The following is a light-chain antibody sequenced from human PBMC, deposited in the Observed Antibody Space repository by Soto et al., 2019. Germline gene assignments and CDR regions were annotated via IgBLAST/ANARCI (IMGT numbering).Light chain of an antibody. V-gene: IGKV3-15*01. J-gene: IGKJ5*01. CDR2: GAS. CDR3: QQYNQWPIT. Sequence: EIVMTQSPATLSVSPGERATLSCRASQSVSSNLAWYQQKPGQAPRLLIYGASTRATGIPARFSGSGSGTEFTLTISSLQSDDFATYYCQQYNQWPITFGQGTRLEIK. CDR1: QSVSSN.